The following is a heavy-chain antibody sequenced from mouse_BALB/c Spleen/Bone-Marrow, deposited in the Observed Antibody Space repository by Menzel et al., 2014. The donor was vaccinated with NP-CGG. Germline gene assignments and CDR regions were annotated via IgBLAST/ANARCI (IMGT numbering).Heavy chain of an antibody. CDR1: GFTFSSYA. CDR3: ARGYDGYYGFAY. Sequence: EVMLVESGGGLVKPGGSLKLSCAASGFTFSSYAMSWVRQTPEKRLEWVASISSGGSTYYPDSVKGRFTISRDNARNILYLQMSSLRSGDTAMYYCARGYDGYYGFAYWGQGTLVTVSA. CDR2: ISSGGST. J-gene: IGHJ3*01. D-gene: IGHD2-3*01. V-gene: IGHV5-6-5*01.